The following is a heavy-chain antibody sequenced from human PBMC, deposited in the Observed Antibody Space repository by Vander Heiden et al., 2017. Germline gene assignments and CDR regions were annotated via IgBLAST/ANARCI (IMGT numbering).Heavy chain of an antibody. CDR1: GCTFSSSR. D-gene: IGHD3-10*01. CDR2: IWYDGSNK. J-gene: IGHJ6*02. Sequence: QVQLVESGGGVVEPGRSLRLSCAASGCTFSSSRMHWVRQAPGKGLEWVAVIWYDGSNKYYADSVKGRFTISRDNSKNTLYLQMNSLRAEDTAVYYCARGNYGSGSYYSSYYYGMDVWGQGTTVTVSS. CDR3: ARGNYGSGSYYSSYYYGMDV. V-gene: IGHV3-33*01.